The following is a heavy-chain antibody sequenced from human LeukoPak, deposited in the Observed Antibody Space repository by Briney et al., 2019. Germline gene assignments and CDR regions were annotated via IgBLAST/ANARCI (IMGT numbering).Heavy chain of an antibody. D-gene: IGHD3-22*01. Sequence: GASVKVSCKASGYTFTSYGISWVRQAPGQGLEWMGWISAYNGNTNYAQKLQGRVTMTTDTSTSTAYMELRSLRSDDTAVYYCARDRRYYYDSSGYYTRFDYWGQGTLVTVSS. V-gene: IGHV1-18*01. CDR1: GYTFTSYG. J-gene: IGHJ4*02. CDR2: ISAYNGNT. CDR3: ARDRRYYYDSSGYYTRFDY.